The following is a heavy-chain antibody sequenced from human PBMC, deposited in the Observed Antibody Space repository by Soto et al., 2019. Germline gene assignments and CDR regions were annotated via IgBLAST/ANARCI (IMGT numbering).Heavy chain of an antibody. D-gene: IGHD5-12*01. J-gene: IGHJ4*02. Sequence: QVQLQESGPGLVKPSETLSLTCTVSGGSISGYYWSWIRQPPGKGLEWIGYIYYSGSTNYNPSLKSRVTISVDTSKNQFSLKLSSVTAADTAVYYCARDRDGYTLIDYWGQGTLVTVSS. CDR3: ARDRDGYTLIDY. CDR2: IYYSGST. CDR1: GGSISGYY. V-gene: IGHV4-59*01.